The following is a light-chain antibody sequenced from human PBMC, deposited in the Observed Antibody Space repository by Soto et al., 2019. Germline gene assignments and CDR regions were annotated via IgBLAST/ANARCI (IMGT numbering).Light chain of an antibody. CDR1: QSVSSY. Sequence: EMVLTQSPATLSLFPREIATLSCRASQSVSSYFAWYQQKPGQAPRLLIYDAFNRATGIPARFSGSGSGTDVTLPITSLEPEDFAVYYCQHRSNWLAFGGGPKGEIK. CDR3: QHRSNWLA. J-gene: IGKJ4*01. V-gene: IGKV3-11*01. CDR2: DAF.